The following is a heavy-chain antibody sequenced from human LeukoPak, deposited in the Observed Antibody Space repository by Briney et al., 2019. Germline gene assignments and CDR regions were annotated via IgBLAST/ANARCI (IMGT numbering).Heavy chain of an antibody. J-gene: IGHJ5*02. CDR2: IIPIFGTA. V-gene: IGHV1-69*13. CDR1: GGTFSSYA. D-gene: IGHD2-2*01. CDR3: ARVPQLGYCSSTSCDVET. Sequence: ASVKVSCKASGGTFSSYAISWVRQAPGQGLEWMGGIIPIFGTANYAQKFQGRVTITADESTSTAYMELSSLRSEDTAVYYCARVPQLGYCSSTSCDVETWGQGTLVTVSS.